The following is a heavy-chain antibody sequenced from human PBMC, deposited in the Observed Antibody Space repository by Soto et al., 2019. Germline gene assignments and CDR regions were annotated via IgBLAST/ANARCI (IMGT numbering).Heavy chain of an antibody. D-gene: IGHD2-8*01. CDR3: AKDLVSRNGVYDPFDI. J-gene: IGHJ3*02. Sequence: EVQLLESGGGLVQPGGSLRLSCAASGFTFSEHAMTWVRQAPGKGLEWVSVIGGAGSNIYYADSVEGRFTVSRDDSKNTLYLRMDSLRVEDTAVYYCAKDLVSRNGVYDPFDIWGLGTMVTVSS. CDR2: IGGAGSNI. CDR1: GFTFSEHA. V-gene: IGHV3-23*01.